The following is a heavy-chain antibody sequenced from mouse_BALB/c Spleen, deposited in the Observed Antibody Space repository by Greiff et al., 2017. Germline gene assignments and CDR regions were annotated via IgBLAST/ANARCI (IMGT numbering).Heavy chain of an antibody. D-gene: IGHD3-1*01. J-gene: IGHJ3*01. Sequence: VQLQQSGPELVKPGASVKVSCKASGYAFTSYNMYWVKQSHGKSLEWIGYIDPYNGGTSYNQKFKGKATLTVDKSSSTAYMHLNSLTSEDSAVYYCARSAARATTWFAYWGQGTLVTVSA. CDR1: GYAFTSYN. CDR3: ARSAARATTWFAY. CDR2: IDPYNGGT. V-gene: IGHV1S135*01.